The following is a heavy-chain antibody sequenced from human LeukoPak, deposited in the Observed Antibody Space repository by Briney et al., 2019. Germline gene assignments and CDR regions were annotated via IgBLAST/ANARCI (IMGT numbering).Heavy chain of an antibody. CDR2: VSYARRT. CDR3: ARLLDNDSSGDPDTFDM. V-gene: IGHV4-59*11. D-gene: IGHD3-22*01. J-gene: IGHJ3*02. Sequence: SETLSLTCTVSGGGSINGHYWSWIRQPPGKGLEWIGFVSYARRTKYNPSLQSRVTISVATSENNFSLKLTSVTTADTAVYYCARLLDNDSSGDPDTFDMWGQGTVVIVSS. CDR1: GGGSINGHY.